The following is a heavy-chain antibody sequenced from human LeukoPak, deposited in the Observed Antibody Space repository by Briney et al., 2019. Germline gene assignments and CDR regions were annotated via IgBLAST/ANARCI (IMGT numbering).Heavy chain of an antibody. V-gene: IGHV1-18*01. CDR1: GYTFTSYG. Sequence: ASVTVSCKASGYTFTSYGISWVRQAPGQGLEWMGWISAYNGNTNYAQKLQGRVTMTTDTSTSTAYMELRSLRSDDTAVYYCARDGLLSIYYGSGSYPGSFDHWGQGTLVTVSS. CDR2: ISAYNGNT. J-gene: IGHJ5*02. CDR3: ARDGLLSIYYGSGSYPGSFDH. D-gene: IGHD3-10*01.